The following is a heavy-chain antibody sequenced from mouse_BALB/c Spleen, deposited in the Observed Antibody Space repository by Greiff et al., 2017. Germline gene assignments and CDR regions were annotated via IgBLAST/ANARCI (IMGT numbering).Heavy chain of an antibody. Sequence: EVKLMESGGGLVKPGGSLKLSCAASGFAFSSYDMSWVRQTPEKRLEWVAYISSGGGSTYYPDTVKGRFTISRDNAKNTLYLQMSSLKSEDTAMYYCARRGYSWGQGTSVTVSS. V-gene: IGHV5-12-1*01. CDR2: ISSGGGST. CDR1: GFAFSSYD. J-gene: IGHJ4*01. CDR3: ARRGYS.